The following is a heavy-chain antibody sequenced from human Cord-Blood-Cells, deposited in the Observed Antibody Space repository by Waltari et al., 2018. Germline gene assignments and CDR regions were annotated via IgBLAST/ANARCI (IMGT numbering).Heavy chain of an antibody. V-gene: IGHV4-39*01. CDR1: GGSISSSSYY. Sequence: QLQLQESGPGLVKPSETLSLTCTVSGGSISSSSYYWGWIRQPPGKGLEWIGSIYYGGSTYYNPSLKSRVTISVDTSKNQCSLKLSSVTAADTAVYYCARHLSWYSDYWGQGTLVTVSS. CDR3: ARHLSWYSDY. CDR2: IYYGGST. D-gene: IGHD6-13*01. J-gene: IGHJ4*02.